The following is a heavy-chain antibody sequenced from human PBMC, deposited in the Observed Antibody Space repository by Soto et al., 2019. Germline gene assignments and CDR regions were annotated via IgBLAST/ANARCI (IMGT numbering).Heavy chain of an antibody. Sequence: ASVKVSWKASGGTFSSYAISWVRQAPGQGLEWMGGIIPIFGTANYAQKFQGRVTITADESTSTAYMELSSLRSEDTAVYYCARDRGPYSGYDSFNWFDPWGQGTLVTVSS. J-gene: IGHJ5*02. CDR1: GGTFSSYA. CDR2: IIPIFGTA. D-gene: IGHD5-12*01. V-gene: IGHV1-69*13. CDR3: ARDRGPYSGYDSFNWFDP.